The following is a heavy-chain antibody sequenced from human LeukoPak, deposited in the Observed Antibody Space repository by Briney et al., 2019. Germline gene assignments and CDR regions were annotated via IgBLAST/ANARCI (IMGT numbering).Heavy chain of an antibody. CDR1: GGSFSGYY. J-gene: IGHJ6*02. Sequence: SETLSLTCAVYGGSFSGYYWSWIRQPPGKGLEWIGEINHSGSTNYSPSLKSRVTISVDTSKNQFSLKLSSVTAADTAVYYCARDRLRWYPYYYYGMDVWGQGTTVTVSS. D-gene: IGHD4-23*01. CDR2: INHSGST. V-gene: IGHV4-34*01. CDR3: ARDRLRWYPYYYYGMDV.